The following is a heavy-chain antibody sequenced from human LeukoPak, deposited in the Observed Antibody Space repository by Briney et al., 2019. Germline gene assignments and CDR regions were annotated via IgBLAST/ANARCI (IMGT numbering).Heavy chain of an antibody. CDR2: INPIGGTT. Sequence: ASVKVSCKASGYTFTTYYIHWVRQAPGQGLEWMGIINPIGGTTDYAQKFQGRVTMTKDTSTSTVYMELSSLRSEDTAVYYCARQQGLQNLNFDYWGQGTLVTVSS. CDR1: GYTFTTYY. V-gene: IGHV1-46*01. D-gene: IGHD4-11*01. CDR3: ARQQGLQNLNFDY. J-gene: IGHJ4*02.